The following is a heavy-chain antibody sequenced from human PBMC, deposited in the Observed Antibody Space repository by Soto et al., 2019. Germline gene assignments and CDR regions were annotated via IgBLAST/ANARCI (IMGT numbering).Heavy chain of an antibody. CDR1: GFTFSSYA. CDR3: AREKYEFLEWLPTFAY. CDR2: ISYDGSNK. J-gene: IGHJ4*02. D-gene: IGHD3-3*01. V-gene: IGHV3-30-3*01. Sequence: SLRLSCAASGFTFSSYAMHWVRQAPGKGLEWVAVISYDGSNKYYADSVKGRFTISRDNSKNTLYLQMNSLRAEDTAVYYCAREKYEFLEWLPTFAYWGQGTLVTVSS.